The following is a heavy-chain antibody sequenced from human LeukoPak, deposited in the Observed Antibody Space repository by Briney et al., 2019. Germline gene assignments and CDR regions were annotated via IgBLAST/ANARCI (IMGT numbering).Heavy chain of an antibody. CDR3: ARDDSSRDYSGDYHY. CDR2: VHFSGSP. CDR1: SASVTSHH. Sequence: SETLSLTRAVSSASVTSHHWAWVRQPAGKGLGWVGRVHFSGSPNYNPSLKSRVVISLDKYKNVLSLTFNSVSDADTAVYYCARDDSSRDYSGDYHYWGRGVLVTVSS. J-gene: IGHJ4*02. V-gene: IGHV4-4*07. D-gene: IGHD3-22*01.